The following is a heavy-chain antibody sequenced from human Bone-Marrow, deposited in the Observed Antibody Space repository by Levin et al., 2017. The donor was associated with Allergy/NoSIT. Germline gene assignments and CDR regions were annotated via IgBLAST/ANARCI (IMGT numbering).Heavy chain of an antibody. CDR3: AGGTGAVIMNY. CDR2: IYYSGST. V-gene: IGHV4-39*02. J-gene: IGHJ4*02. D-gene: IGHD3-10*01. CDR1: GGSISSSNHY. Sequence: SETLSLTCTVSGGSISSSNHYWGWIRQPPGKGLEWIGNIYYSGSTYYNPSLKSRVTISVDRSKTHFFLRLTSVTAADTAVYYCAGGTGAVIMNYWGQGTLVTVSS.